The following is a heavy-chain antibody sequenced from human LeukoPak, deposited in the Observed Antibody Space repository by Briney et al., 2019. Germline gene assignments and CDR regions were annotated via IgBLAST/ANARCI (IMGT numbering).Heavy chain of an antibody. CDR1: GFTFSSYA. J-gene: IGHJ4*02. V-gene: IGHV3-23*01. CDR3: ARDPYGSGSRRNPNILN. Sequence: GGSLRLSCAASGFTFSSYAMSWVRQAPGKGLEWVSAISGSGGSTYYADSVKGRFTISRDNSKNTLYPQMNSLRAEDTAVYYCARDPYGSGSRRNPNILNWGQGTLVTVSS. CDR2: ISGSGGST. D-gene: IGHD3-10*01.